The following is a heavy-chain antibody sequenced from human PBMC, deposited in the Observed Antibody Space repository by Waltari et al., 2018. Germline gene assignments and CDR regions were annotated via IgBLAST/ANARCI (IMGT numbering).Heavy chain of an antibody. Sequence: QVQLVQSGAEVLKPGASVKVSCQASGYTFIHSEITWVRQAAGQGLEWMGWVNPNSGATAYAQKFQGRITMTWDTSISTAYMELSNLRSDDTAVLYCARGRDVFANFDYNWFDPWGQGTLVTVSS. CDR2: VNPNSGAT. CDR1: GYTFIHSE. J-gene: IGHJ5*02. CDR3: ARGRDVFANFDYNWFDP. V-gene: IGHV1-8*02. D-gene: IGHD2-21*01.